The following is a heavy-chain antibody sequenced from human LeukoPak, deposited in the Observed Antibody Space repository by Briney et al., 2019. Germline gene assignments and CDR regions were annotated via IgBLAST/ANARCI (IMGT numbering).Heavy chain of an antibody. J-gene: IGHJ3*02. CDR3: ARDGGFGFLAAFDI. CDR1: GFSFDSHT. Sequence: PGESLTLSCGASGFSFDSHTFNWIRQAPGKGLEWVSSISSVSTYISYADSVRGRFTISRDNAKNSLYLQMNSLRDEDTALYYCARDGGFGFLAAFDIWGQGTMVTVSS. V-gene: IGHV3-21*01. D-gene: IGHD3-10*01. CDR2: ISSVSTYI.